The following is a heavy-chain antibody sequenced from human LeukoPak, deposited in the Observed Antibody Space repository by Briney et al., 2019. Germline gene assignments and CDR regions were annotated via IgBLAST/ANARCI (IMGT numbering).Heavy chain of an antibody. D-gene: IGHD5-12*01. J-gene: IGHJ4*02. CDR1: GRSISTYY. CDR3: ARGGGYASPIGY. Sequence: SETLSLTCTLSGRSISTYYWIWIRQPPGKGREWIGYIYHSGSTNYNPSLKSRGTIAVDTSKNQFSLRLSSVTAADPAVYYCARGGGYASPIGYWGQGALVTVYS. CDR2: IYHSGST. V-gene: IGHV4-59*01.